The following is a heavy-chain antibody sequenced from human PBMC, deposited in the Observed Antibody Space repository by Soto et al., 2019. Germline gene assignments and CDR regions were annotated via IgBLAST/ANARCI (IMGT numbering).Heavy chain of an antibody. CDR1: GDTFTEYY. D-gene: IGHD2-21*02. CDR2: VNHSCGQT. Sequence: QVQLMQSGAEVKKPGASVKVSCKASGDTFTEYYIHWVRQAPGQGLEWMGTVNHSCGQTTYAQHFLGIVTMTRDTATSTLYMELTSLTSEDTAVYYCARGGHVVVVTAALDYWGQGTLVTVSS. V-gene: IGHV1-46*01. J-gene: IGHJ4*02. CDR3: ARGGHVVVVTAALDY.